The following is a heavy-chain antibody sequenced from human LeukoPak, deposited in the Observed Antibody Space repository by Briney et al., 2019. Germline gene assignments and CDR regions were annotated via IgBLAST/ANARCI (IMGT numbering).Heavy chain of an antibody. CDR3: ARVIIPRKWGYCSGGSCYSVHYYYGTDV. CDR1: GGTFSSYA. V-gene: IGHV1-69*13. J-gene: IGHJ6*02. CDR2: IIPIFVTA. D-gene: IGHD2-15*01. Sequence: GASVKVSCKAFGGTFSSYAISWVRQAPRQGLEWMGGIIPIFVTANYAQKFQGRVTITADESTSTAYMELSSLRSEDTAVYYCARVIIPRKWGYCSGGSCYSVHYYYGTDVWGQGTTVTVS.